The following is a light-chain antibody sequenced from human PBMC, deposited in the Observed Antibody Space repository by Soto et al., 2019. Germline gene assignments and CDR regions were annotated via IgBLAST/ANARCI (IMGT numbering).Light chain of an antibody. Sequence: EIVLTQSPGTLSLSPGERATLSCRASQSVSSSYLAWYQQKVGQAPRLLIYDASNRATGIPDRFSGSGSGTDFTLTISRLEPEDFAVYYCQQYKNWPLTFGGGTRVEIK. CDR3: QQYKNWPLT. CDR2: DAS. CDR1: QSVSSSY. J-gene: IGKJ4*01. V-gene: IGKV3-20*01.